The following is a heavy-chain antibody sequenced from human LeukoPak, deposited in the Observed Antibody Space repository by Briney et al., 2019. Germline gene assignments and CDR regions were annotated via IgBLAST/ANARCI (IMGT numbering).Heavy chain of an antibody. CDR3: ARGHGYFED. Sequence: PGGSLRLSCAASGFTFSSYAMSWVRQAPGKGLEWVSAISGSGGNTYYADSVKGRFTMSRDNSKNTLYLQMNSLRAEDTAVYYCARGHGYFEDWGQGTLVTVSS. CDR2: ISGSGGNT. J-gene: IGHJ4*02. CDR1: GFTFSSYA. V-gene: IGHV3-23*01.